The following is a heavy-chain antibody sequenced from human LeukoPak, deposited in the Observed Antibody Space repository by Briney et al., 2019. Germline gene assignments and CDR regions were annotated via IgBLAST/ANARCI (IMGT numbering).Heavy chain of an antibody. Sequence: GGSLRLSCAASRFTFSIFGMHWVRQAPGKGLDWIAVISTDGTNKYYADSVRGRFTISRDNTKDTLYLQMSSLRIEDTAIYYCRAATRCLDYYYDYWGQGTLVTVSS. CDR2: ISTDGTNK. CDR1: RFTFSIFG. D-gene: IGHD3-22*01. CDR3: RAATRCLDYYYDY. J-gene: IGHJ4*02. V-gene: IGHV3-30*03.